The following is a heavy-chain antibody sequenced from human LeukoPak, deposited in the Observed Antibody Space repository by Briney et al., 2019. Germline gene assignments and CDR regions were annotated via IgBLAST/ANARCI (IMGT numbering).Heavy chain of an antibody. J-gene: IGHJ5*02. CDR2: ISSSSSYI. Sequence: PGRSLRLSCAASGFTFSSYSMNWVRQAPGKGLEWVSSISSSSSYIYYADSVKGRFTISRDNSKNTLYLQMNSLRAEDTAVYYCAKDGDVAKPPRRAAKTEGWFDPWGQGTLVTASS. CDR3: AKDGDVAKPPRRAAKTEGWFDP. CDR1: GFTFSSYS. V-gene: IGHV3-21*04. D-gene: IGHD6-13*01.